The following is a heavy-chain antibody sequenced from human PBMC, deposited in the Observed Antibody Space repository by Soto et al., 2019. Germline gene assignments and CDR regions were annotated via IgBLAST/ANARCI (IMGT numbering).Heavy chain of an antibody. CDR1: GDSVSSNSAA. J-gene: IGHJ6*02. D-gene: IGHD6-13*01. Sequence: SQTLSLTCVIAGDSVSSNSAAWNWIRQSPSRGLEWLGRTYYRSKWYNDYAVSVKSRITINPDTSKNQFSLQLNSVTPEDTAVYYCARDFMAAAGGYYYYGMDVWGQGTTVTVSS. CDR3: ARDFMAAAGGYYYYGMDV. CDR2: TYYRSKWYN. V-gene: IGHV6-1*01.